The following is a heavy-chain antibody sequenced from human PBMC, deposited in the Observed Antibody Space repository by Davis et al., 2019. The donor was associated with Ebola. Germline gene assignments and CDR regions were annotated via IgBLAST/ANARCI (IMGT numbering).Heavy chain of an antibody. CDR2: ISGSGGST. CDR1: GFTFSSYA. D-gene: IGHD3-22*01. CDR3: AKNAGGTTTRFITA. V-gene: IGHV3-23*01. Sequence: GGSLRPSCAAPGFTFSSYAMTWVRQAPGKGLEWVSAISGSGGSTYYADSVKGRFTISRDNSKKTLYLQMNSLRAEDAAVYYCAKNAGGTTTRFITAWGQGTLVTVSS. J-gene: IGHJ4*02.